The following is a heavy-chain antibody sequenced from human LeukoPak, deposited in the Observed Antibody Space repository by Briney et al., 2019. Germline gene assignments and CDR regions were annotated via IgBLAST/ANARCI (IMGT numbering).Heavy chain of an antibody. CDR1: EFTFSNYW. Sequence: GGSLRLSCAASEFTFSNYWMTWVRLAPGKGLEWVANINQDGSERHYVDSVKGRFTISRDNAKNSLDLQMNSLRVEDTAVYYCTRKNFYYNNLKGWFDSWGQGTLVTVSS. V-gene: IGHV3-7*03. J-gene: IGHJ5*01. CDR2: INQDGSER. CDR3: TRKNFYYNNLKGWFDS. D-gene: IGHD3-22*01.